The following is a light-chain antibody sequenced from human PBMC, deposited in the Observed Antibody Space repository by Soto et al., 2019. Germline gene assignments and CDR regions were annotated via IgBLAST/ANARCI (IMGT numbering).Light chain of an antibody. CDR2: LKSDGSH. J-gene: IGLJ2*01. Sequence: QPVLTQSPSASASLGASVKLTCTLSSGHSSYVIAWHQQRPEKGPRYLMKLKSDGSHTKGDGIPDRFSGSSSGAERYLTISSLQSEDEADYYCQTWGTGIVVFGGGTKLTVL. CDR1: SGHSSYV. V-gene: IGLV4-69*01. CDR3: QTWGTGIVV.